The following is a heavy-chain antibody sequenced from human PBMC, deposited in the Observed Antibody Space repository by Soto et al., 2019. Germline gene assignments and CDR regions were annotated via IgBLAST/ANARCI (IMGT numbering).Heavy chain of an antibody. D-gene: IGHD1-1*01. Sequence: EVQLLESGGGFVQPGGSLRLSCAASGFTFSSYAMSWVRQAPGKGLEWVSVISGSGDSTYYADSVKGRFTISRDNSKNPLYLHMNSLRAEDTAVYSCAKRATGTDFDYWGQGTLVTVSS. V-gene: IGHV3-23*01. CDR1: GFTFSSYA. CDR3: AKRATGTDFDY. CDR2: ISGSGDST. J-gene: IGHJ4*02.